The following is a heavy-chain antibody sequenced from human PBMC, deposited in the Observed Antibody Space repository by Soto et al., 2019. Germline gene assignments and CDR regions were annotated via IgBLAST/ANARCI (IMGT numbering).Heavy chain of an antibody. CDR3: AKGGGCSGGSCYPHDY. J-gene: IGHJ4*02. CDR1: GFTFSSYA. D-gene: IGHD2-15*01. V-gene: IGHV3-23*01. Sequence: GGSLRLSCAASGFTFSSYAMSWVRQAPGKGLEWVSAISGSGGSTYYADSVKGRFTISRDNSKNTLYLQMNSLRAEDTAVYYCAKGGGCSGGSCYPHDYWGQGTLVTVSS. CDR2: ISGSGGST.